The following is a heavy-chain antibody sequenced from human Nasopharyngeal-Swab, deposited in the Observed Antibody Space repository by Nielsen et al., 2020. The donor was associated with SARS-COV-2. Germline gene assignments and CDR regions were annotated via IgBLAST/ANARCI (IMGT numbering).Heavy chain of an antibody. CDR2: INPSGGST. D-gene: IGHD2-15*01. Sequence: WVRQAPGQGLEWMGIINPSGGSTSYAQKFQGGVTMTRDTSTSTVYMELSSLRSEDTAVYYCARGYCSGGSCYLGVDYWGQGTLVTVSS. V-gene: IGHV1-46*01. CDR3: ARGYCSGGSCYLGVDY. J-gene: IGHJ4*02.